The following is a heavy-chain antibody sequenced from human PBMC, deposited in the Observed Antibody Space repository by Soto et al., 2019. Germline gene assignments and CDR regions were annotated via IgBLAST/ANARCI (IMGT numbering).Heavy chain of an antibody. CDR3: ARYYDFWSGYYNLDY. Sequence: GASVKVSCKASGYTFTSCGISWVRQAPGQGLEWMGWISAYNGNTNYAQKLQGRVTMTTDTSTSTAYMELRSLRSDDTAVYYCARYYDFWSGYYNLDYWGQGTLVTVSS. J-gene: IGHJ4*02. CDR2: ISAYNGNT. CDR1: GYTFTSCG. D-gene: IGHD3-3*01. V-gene: IGHV1-18*01.